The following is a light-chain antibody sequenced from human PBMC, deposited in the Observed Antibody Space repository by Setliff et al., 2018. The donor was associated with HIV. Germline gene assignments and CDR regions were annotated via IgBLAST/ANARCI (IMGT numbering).Light chain of an antibody. Sequence: QSVLAQPASVSGSPGQSITISCTGTSSDIGGYNFVSWYQQYPGEAPKLIISDNTKRPSGVSDRFSVSKSGNTASLTISGLRAEDEADYYCSSYTSSSTYVFGLGTKVTVL. J-gene: IGLJ1*01. CDR2: DNT. CDR1: SSDIGGYNF. V-gene: IGLV2-14*03. CDR3: SSYTSSSTYV.